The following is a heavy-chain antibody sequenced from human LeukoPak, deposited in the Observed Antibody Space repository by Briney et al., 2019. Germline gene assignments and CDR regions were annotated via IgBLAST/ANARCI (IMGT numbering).Heavy chain of an antibody. J-gene: IGHJ4*02. CDR1: GGTFSSYA. D-gene: IGHD6-19*01. CDR2: IIPIFGTA. Sequence: EASVKVSCKASGGTFSSYAISWVRQAPGQGREWMGRIIPIFGTANYAQKFQGRVTITTDESTSTAYMERSSLKSEDTAVYYCARDRSGEWLVPGYFDYWGQGTLVTVSS. V-gene: IGHV1-69*05. CDR3: ARDRSGEWLVPGYFDY.